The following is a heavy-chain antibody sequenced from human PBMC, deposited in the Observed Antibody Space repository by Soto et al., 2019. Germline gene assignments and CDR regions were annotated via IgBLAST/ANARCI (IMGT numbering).Heavy chain of an antibody. V-gene: IGHV1-18*01. CDR1: GYTFTSYG. CDR3: ARDKGAYCGGDCYSTWFDP. CDR2: ISAYNGNT. Sequence: QVQLVQSGAEMKKPGASVKVSCKASGYTFTSYGISWVRQAPGQGLEWMGWISAYNGNTNYAQKLQGRVTMTTDTSTSTAYMELRSLRSDDTAVYYCARDKGAYCGGDCYSTWFDPWGQGTLVTVSS. D-gene: IGHD2-21*02. J-gene: IGHJ5*02.